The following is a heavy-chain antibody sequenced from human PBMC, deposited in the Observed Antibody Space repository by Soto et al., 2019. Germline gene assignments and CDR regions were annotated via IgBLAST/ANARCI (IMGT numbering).Heavy chain of an antibody. D-gene: IGHD5-18*01. Sequence: PSETLSLTCTVSGGSISSGDYYWSWIRQPPGKGLEWIGYIYYSGSTYYNPSLKSRVTISVDTSKNQFSLKLSSVTAADTAVYYCAGLPKYSYGYGNFDYWGQGTLVTVSS. J-gene: IGHJ4*02. CDR3: AGLPKYSYGYGNFDY. CDR2: IYYSGST. V-gene: IGHV4-30-4*01. CDR1: GGSISSGDYY.